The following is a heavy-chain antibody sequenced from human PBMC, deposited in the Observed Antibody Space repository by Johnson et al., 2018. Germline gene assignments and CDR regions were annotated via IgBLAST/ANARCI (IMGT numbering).Heavy chain of an antibody. J-gene: IGHJ3*02. CDR3: VRERDPFDAFDI. CDR1: GFTFSNYG. V-gene: IGHV3-33*01. Sequence: QVQLVQSGGGVVQPGRSLRLSCEASGFTFSNYGMHWVRQAPGRGLEWLAVIWSNGINKYYADSVKGRFGISRDNSKNTLFLQLNSLRAEDTAVYFCVRERDPFDAFDIWGQGTMVTVSS. CDR2: IWSNGINK.